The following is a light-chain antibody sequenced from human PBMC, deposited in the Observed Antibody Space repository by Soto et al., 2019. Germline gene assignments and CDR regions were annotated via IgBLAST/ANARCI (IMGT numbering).Light chain of an antibody. CDR3: QQTFT. Sequence: DIQLTQSPSFLSASVGDRVTITCRASQGISGYLAWYQQKPGKAPNLLIYATSTLQTGVPSRFSGSGSGAEFTLTIRSLQPEDFATYYCQQTFTFGPGTKVDIK. CDR1: QGISGY. V-gene: IGKV1-9*01. CDR2: ATS. J-gene: IGKJ3*01.